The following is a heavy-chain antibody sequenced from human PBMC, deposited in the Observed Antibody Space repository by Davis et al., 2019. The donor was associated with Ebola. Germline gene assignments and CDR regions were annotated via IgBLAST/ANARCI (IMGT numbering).Heavy chain of an antibody. Sequence: GESLKISCAASGFTFSGSAMHWVRQASGQGLEWVGRIRSKANSYATAYAASVKGRFTISRDDSKNTAYLQMNSLKTEDTAVYYCHAGFDYWGQGTLVTVSS. CDR2: IRSKANSYAT. CDR3: HAGFDY. D-gene: IGHD1-14*01. V-gene: IGHV3-73*01. CDR1: GFTFSGSA. J-gene: IGHJ4*02.